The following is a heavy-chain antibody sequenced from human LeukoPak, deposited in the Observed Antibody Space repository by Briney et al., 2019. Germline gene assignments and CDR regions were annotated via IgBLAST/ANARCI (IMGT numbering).Heavy chain of an antibody. V-gene: IGHV1-2*06. CDR1: GYTFTGYN. CDR3: ASPFQSASDTFDI. Sequence: ASVKVSCKASGYTFTGYNVHWVRQAPGQGLEWMGRINHNSGDTDFAQNFQDRVTLTRATSVTTAFMELSSLRFDDTALYYCASPFQSASDTFDIWGQGTMVTVSS. D-gene: IGHD3-16*01. CDR2: INHNSGDT. J-gene: IGHJ3*02.